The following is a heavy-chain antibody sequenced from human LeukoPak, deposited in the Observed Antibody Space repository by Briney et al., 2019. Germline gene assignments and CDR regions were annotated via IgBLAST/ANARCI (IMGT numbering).Heavy chain of an antibody. D-gene: IGHD6-19*01. CDR3: AKRSSGWYSAFDI. CDR1: GFTFSSYA. V-gene: IGHV3-23*01. J-gene: IGHJ3*02. Sequence: GGSLRLSCAASGFTFSSYAMSWVRPAPGKGLEWVSAISGSGGSTYYADSVKGRFTISRDNSKNTLYLQMNSLRAEDTAVYYCAKRSSGWYSAFDIWGQGTMVTVSS. CDR2: ISGSGGST.